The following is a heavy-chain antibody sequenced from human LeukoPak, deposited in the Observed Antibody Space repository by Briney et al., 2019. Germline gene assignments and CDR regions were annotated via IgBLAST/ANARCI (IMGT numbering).Heavy chain of an antibody. V-gene: IGHV4-30-2*01. Sequence: PSQTLSPTCAVSGGSISSGGYSWSWIRQPPGTGLEWIGYIYHSGSTYYNPSLKSRVTISVDRSKNQFSLKLSSVTAADTAVYYCARGITMITWDVDYFDYWGQGTLVTVSS. CDR1: GGSISSGGYS. D-gene: IGHD3-22*01. J-gene: IGHJ4*02. CDR3: ARGITMITWDVDYFDY. CDR2: IYHSGST.